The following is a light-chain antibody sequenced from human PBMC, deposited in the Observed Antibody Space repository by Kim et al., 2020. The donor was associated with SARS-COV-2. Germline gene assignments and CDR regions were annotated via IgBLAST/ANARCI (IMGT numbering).Light chain of an antibody. Sequence: RVTISCSGSSTNIGSNYVYWYQQLPGTAPKLLIYRNNQRPAGVPDRFSGSTAGTAASLAISGLRSEDEADYYWAAWDDSLSGWVFGGGTQLTVL. V-gene: IGLV1-47*01. J-gene: IGLJ3*02. CDR2: RNN. CDR3: AAWDDSLSGWV. CDR1: STNIGSNY.